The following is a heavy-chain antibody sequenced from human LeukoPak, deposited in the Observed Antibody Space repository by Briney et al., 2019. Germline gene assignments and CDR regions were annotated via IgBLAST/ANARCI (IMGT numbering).Heavy chain of an antibody. D-gene: IGHD3-16*01. CDR3: AKSSFGAFDI. J-gene: IGHJ3*02. CDR1: GFTFSSYW. Sequence: GGSLRLSCAASGFTFSSYWMHWVRQAPGKGLVWVSRIDSAGSSTDYADSVKGRITISRDNAKNTLYLQMDSLRADDTAVYYCAKSSFGAFDIWGQGTMVTVSS. V-gene: IGHV3-74*01. CDR2: IDSAGSST.